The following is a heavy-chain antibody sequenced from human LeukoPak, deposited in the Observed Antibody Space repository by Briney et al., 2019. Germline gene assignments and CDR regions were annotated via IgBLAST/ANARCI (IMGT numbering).Heavy chain of an antibody. CDR1: GFTFSSYA. V-gene: IGHV3-23*01. J-gene: IGHJ3*02. Sequence: GGSLRLSCAASGFTFSSYAMTWVRQAPGRGLEWVSAISGNGGTTYYADSVKGRFTISRDNSKNTLYLQMNSLRADDTAVYYCARDRGGNWVDALEIWGQGTMVTVSS. CDR3: ARDRGGNWVDALEI. CDR2: ISGNGGTT. D-gene: IGHD1-1*01.